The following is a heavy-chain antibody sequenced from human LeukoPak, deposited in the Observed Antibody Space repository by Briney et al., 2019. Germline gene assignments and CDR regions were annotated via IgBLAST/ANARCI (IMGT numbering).Heavy chain of an antibody. Sequence: SETLSLTCTVSGGSIISSSYYWGWIRQPPGKGLEWIGSIYYSGSTYYNPSLKSRVTISVETSKNQFSLKLKSVTAADTAVYYCARGGYYGSGNDFRFDPWGQGTLVTVSS. D-gene: IGHD3-10*01. CDR3: ARGGYYGSGNDFRFDP. J-gene: IGHJ5*02. V-gene: IGHV4-39*07. CDR2: IYYSGST. CDR1: GGSIISSSYY.